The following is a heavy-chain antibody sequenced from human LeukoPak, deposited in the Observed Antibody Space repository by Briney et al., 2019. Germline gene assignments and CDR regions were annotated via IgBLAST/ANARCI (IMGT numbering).Heavy chain of an antibody. CDR1: GFTFSNYG. J-gene: IGHJ3*02. D-gene: IGHD1-26*01. CDR3: VSFSVGATNFDDAFDI. V-gene: IGHV3-48*01. Sequence: GGSLRLSCAASGFTFSNYGMNWVRQAPGKGLEWVSCITSNGGTTYYADSVKGRFTISRHNAKNSLYMQMNSLRAEDTAVYYCVSFSVGATNFDDAFDIWGQGTMVTVSS. CDR2: ITSNGGTT.